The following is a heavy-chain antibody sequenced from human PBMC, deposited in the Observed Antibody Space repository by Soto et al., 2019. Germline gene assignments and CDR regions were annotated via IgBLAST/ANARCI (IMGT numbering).Heavy chain of an antibody. CDR1: GDSISSSDFY. V-gene: IGHV4-39*01. CDR3: ARHSLALRKNNWFDP. CDR2: IFYLGSS. D-gene: IGHD3-3*02. J-gene: IGHJ5*02. Sequence: SETLSLTCTVSGDSISSSDFYWCWVRQPPGKGLEWIGSIFYLGSSYYNPSLKSRVTMSVDTSKNQFSLRLRSVTAADTALYFCARHSLALRKNNWFDPWGQGIMVTVSS.